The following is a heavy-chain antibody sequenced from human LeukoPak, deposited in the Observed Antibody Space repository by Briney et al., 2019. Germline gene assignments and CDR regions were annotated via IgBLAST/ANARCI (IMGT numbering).Heavy chain of an antibody. D-gene: IGHD3-22*01. Sequence: GGSLRLSCAASGFTFSNHWMHWVRLVPGKGLVWVSRIDGGGSTTNYADPVKGRFSISRDNAKSTLYLQMNSLRAEDTAVYYCARGPGSSGGAYVGDYWGHGTLVTVSS. J-gene: IGHJ4*01. CDR1: GFTFSNHW. V-gene: IGHV3-74*01. CDR3: ARGPGSSGGAYVGDY. CDR2: IDGGGSTT.